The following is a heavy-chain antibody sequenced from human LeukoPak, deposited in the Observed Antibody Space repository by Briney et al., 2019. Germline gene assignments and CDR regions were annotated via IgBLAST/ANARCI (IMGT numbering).Heavy chain of an antibody. V-gene: IGHV3-23*01. Sequence: GGSLRLSCAASGFTFSSYAMNWVRQAPGKGLEWVSAITGSGGNTYYADSVKGRFTISRDNSKNMVYLQMNSLRAEDTAKYYCAKAAGDTYYGVFDYWGQGILVTVSS. CDR2: ITGSGGNT. D-gene: IGHD3-10*01. CDR1: GFTFSSYA. CDR3: AKAAGDTYYGVFDY. J-gene: IGHJ4*02.